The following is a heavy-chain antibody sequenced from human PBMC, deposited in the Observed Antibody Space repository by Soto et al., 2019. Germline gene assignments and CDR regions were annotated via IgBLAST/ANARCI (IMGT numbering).Heavy chain of an antibody. V-gene: IGHV4-30-4*01. CDR3: ARGYCSSGSCFNWFDP. CDR1: GGSISSGDYY. Sequence: QVQLQESGPGLVKPSQTLSLTCTVSGGSISSGDYYWTWIRQPPGKGLEWIGYIYYSGRTHYNPSLQSRVTISIDTSKNQFSLKLSSVTAADTAVYYCARGYCSSGSCFNWFDPWGQGTLVTVSS. D-gene: IGHD2-15*01. CDR2: IYYSGRT. J-gene: IGHJ5*02.